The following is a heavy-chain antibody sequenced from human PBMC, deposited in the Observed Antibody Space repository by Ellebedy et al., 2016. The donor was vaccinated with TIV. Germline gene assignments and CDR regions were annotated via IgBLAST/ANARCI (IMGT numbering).Heavy chain of an antibody. Sequence: AASVTVSCKTSRYTFTSYGLSWVRQAPGQGLEWMGWISGLNGKTKYARTVQGRVTLTTDTAARTVYMELTSLRSDDTAVYYCARDNTVGGTNWFDPWGQGTLVIVSS. CDR2: ISGLNGKT. CDR3: ARDNTVGGTNWFDP. D-gene: IGHD6-19*01. CDR1: RYTFTSYG. V-gene: IGHV1-18*01. J-gene: IGHJ5*02.